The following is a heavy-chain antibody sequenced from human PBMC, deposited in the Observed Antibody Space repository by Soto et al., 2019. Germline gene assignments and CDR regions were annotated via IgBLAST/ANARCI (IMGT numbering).Heavy chain of an antibody. CDR2: ISNTAITD. CDR3: AKGVRLIPVAAYFDS. J-gene: IGHJ4*02. V-gene: IGHV3-11*01. D-gene: IGHD6-19*01. Sequence: PGGSLRLSCVASGFSFSDYSMTWMRQAPGGGLDFVAFISNTAITDYYADSVKGRFTISRDNARNSVYLQMDSLRAEDAAVYYCAKGVRLIPVAAYFDSWGQGTLVTVSS. CDR1: GFSFSDYS.